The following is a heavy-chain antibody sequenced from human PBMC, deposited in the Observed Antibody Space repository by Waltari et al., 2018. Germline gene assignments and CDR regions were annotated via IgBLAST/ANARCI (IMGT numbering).Heavy chain of an antibody. CDR1: GFTFTDYW. V-gene: IGHV3-7*01. CDR3: VRDHWGPDY. J-gene: IGHJ4*02. D-gene: IGHD7-27*01. CDR2: IHKDGSEK. Sequence: EVHLVESGGGLVQPGGSLRLSCAASGFTFTDYWMSWVRQAPGKGPEWVANIHKDGSEKKYVDYVKCRFTISRDNAKDSVYLQMNSLRADDTAMYYCVRDHWGPDYWGQGTLVTVSS.